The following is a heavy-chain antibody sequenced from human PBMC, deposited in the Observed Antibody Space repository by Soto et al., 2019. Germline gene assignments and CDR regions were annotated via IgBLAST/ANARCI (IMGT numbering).Heavy chain of an antibody. D-gene: IGHD3-22*01. V-gene: IGHV3-21*01. Sequence: GGSLRLSCAASGFTFSSYSMNWVRQAPDKGLEWVSSISSSSSYIYYADSVKGRFTISRDNAKNSLYLQMNSLRAEDTAVYYCARDLALYYDSSGYYLDYWGQGTLVTVSS. J-gene: IGHJ4*02. CDR2: ISSSSSYI. CDR3: ARDLALYYDSSGYYLDY. CDR1: GFTFSSYS.